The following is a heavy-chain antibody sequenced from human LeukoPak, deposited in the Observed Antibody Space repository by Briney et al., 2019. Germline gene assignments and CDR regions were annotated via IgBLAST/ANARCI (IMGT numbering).Heavy chain of an antibody. Sequence: TGGSLRLSCAASGFTFSGSAMHWVRQASGKGLEWVGRIRSKANSYATAYAASVKGRFTISRDDPKNTAYLQMNSLRAEDTAVYYCAKGGIALVRGSFDYWGQGTLVTVSS. J-gene: IGHJ4*02. CDR3: AKGGIALVRGSFDY. CDR1: GFTFSGSA. D-gene: IGHD3-10*01. CDR2: IRSKANSYAT. V-gene: IGHV3-73*01.